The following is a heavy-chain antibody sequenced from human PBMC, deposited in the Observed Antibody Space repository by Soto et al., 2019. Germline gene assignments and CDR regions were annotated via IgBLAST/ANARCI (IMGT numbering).Heavy chain of an antibody. CDR2: IYYSGST. J-gene: IGHJ4*02. CDR1: GGSIRSSSYY. Sequence: SETLSLTCTVSGGSIRSSSYYWGWIRQPPGKGLEWIGSIYYSGSTYYYPSLKSRVTISVDTSRNQFSLKLISVTAADTAVYYCARLSCVGGVYYDSSGYSCSKPFDYWGQGTLVTVSS. CDR3: ARLSCVGGVYYDSSGYSCSKPFDY. V-gene: IGHV4-39*01. D-gene: IGHD3-22*01.